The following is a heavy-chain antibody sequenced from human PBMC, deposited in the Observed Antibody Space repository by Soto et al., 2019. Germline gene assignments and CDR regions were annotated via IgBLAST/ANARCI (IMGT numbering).Heavy chain of an antibody. D-gene: IGHD3-3*01. J-gene: IGHJ4*02. CDR1: GFTFSSYG. CDR2: IWYDGSNK. CDR3: ARDYDFWSGYSGTLDY. V-gene: IGHV3-33*01. Sequence: QVQLVESGGGVVQPGRSLRLSCAASGFTFSSYGMHWVRQAPGKGLEWVAVIWYDGSNKYCADSVKGRFTISRDNSKNTLYLQMNSLRAEDTAVYYCARDYDFWSGYSGTLDYWGQGTLVTVSS.